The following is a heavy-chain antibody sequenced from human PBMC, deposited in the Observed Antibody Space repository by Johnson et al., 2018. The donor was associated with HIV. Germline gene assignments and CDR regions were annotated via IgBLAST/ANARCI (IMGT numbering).Heavy chain of an antibody. J-gene: IGHJ3*02. Sequence: QVYLVESGGGVVQPGRSLRLSCAASGFTLSKYAMHWVRQAPGKGLEWVAVISFDGSNKYNADSVKGRFIISRDNSQNTLSLQMHSLRAEDTAVYYCARERARQELGLDGAFDIWGQGTTVSVS. CDR2: ISFDGSNK. CDR3: ARERARQELGLDGAFDI. CDR1: GFTLSKYA. V-gene: IGHV3-30*04. D-gene: IGHD6-13*01.